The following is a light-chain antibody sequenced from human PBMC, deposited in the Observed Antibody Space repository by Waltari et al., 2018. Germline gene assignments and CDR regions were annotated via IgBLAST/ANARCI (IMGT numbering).Light chain of an antibody. CDR3: QSYDSSLGVVL. Sequence: QSVLTQPPSVSGAPGQRVTISCTGSRTNIGAGYDVPWYQQLPGIAPKLLIFGNNNRPSGVPERFSGSKSDASASLAISALQAEDEADYYCQSYDSSLGVVLFGGGTKLTVL. CDR1: RTNIGAGYD. V-gene: IGLV1-40*01. J-gene: IGLJ3*02. CDR2: GNN.